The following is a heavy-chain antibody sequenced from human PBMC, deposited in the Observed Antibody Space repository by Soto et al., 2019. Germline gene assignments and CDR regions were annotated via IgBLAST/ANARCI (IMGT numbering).Heavy chain of an antibody. CDR2: ISPGGDRI. D-gene: IGHD6-19*01. Sequence: EVQLVESGGGLVQPGGSLRLSCVASGFMFDSYAMNWVRQAPGKGLEWVSYISPGGDRIYYAESLKGRITISRDNARNSLSLQMNVLSYEDTAVYDCTKSADSAGWGFDFWGQGTLVTVSS. CDR3: TKSADSAGWGFDF. CDR1: GFMFDSYA. V-gene: IGHV3-48*02. J-gene: IGHJ4*02.